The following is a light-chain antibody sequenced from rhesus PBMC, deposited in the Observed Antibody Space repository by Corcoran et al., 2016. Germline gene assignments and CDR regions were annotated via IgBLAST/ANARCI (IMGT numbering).Light chain of an antibody. CDR1: QGISSW. J-gene: IGKJ2*01. Sequence: DIQITQSPSSLSASVGDRVTITCRASQGISSWLAWYQQKPGKAPILLIYKASSLQSGVPSRFSGSGSGTDFTLTISSLQPEDFASYSCQQYNSAPYSFGQGTKVEIK. V-gene: IGKV1-21*01. CDR3: QQYNSAPYS. CDR2: KAS.